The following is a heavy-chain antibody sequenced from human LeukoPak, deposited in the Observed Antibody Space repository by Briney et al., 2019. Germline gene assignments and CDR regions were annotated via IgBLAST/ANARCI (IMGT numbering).Heavy chain of an antibody. CDR1: AFTFSNYG. J-gene: IGHJ4*02. Sequence: PRGSLRLSCAASAFTFSNYGMHWVRQAPGKGLEWVAFIRYDGTNKYYADSVKGRFTISRDNSKNTLYLQMNSLRAEDTAVYYCARVAYSSSPFDYWGQGTLVTVSS. CDR2: IRYDGTNK. CDR3: ARVAYSSSPFDY. V-gene: IGHV3-30*02. D-gene: IGHD6-13*01.